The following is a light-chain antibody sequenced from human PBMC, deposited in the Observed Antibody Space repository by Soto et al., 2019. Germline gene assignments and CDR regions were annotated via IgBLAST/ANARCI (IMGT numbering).Light chain of an antibody. CDR2: DAS. Sequence: DIQMTQSPSTLSASVGDRVTLTCRASQSIDSWLAWYQQNPGKAPKLLIYDASSLESGVPSRFSGSGSGTEFTLAITSLQPDDFATYYCQQYNSYSSTFGQGTKLEIK. CDR1: QSIDSW. CDR3: QQYNSYSST. V-gene: IGKV1-5*01. J-gene: IGKJ2*01.